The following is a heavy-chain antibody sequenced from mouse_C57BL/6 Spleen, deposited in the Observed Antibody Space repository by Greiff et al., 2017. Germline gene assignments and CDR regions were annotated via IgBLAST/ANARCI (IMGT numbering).Heavy chain of an antibody. V-gene: IGHV1-61*01. J-gene: IGHJ3*01. Sequence: QVQLQQPGAELVRPGSSVKLSCKASGYTLTSYWMDWVKQRPGQGLEWIGNIYPSDSETHYNQKFKDKATLTVDKSSSTADMQLSSLTSEDSAVYYCARSYGSSYGGFAYWGQGTLVTVSA. CDR2: IYPSDSET. CDR3: ARSYGSSYGGFAY. CDR1: GYTLTSYW. D-gene: IGHD1-1*01.